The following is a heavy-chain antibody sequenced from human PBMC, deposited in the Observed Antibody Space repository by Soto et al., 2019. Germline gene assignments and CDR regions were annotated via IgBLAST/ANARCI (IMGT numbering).Heavy chain of an antibody. D-gene: IGHD6-13*01. CDR1: GFSLSSYA. CDR3: ARKGLAAAGTYSYGMDV. V-gene: IGHV3-30-3*01. Sequence: QVQLVESGGGVVQPGRSLRLSCAASGFSLSSYAMHWVRQAPGKGLEWVAVISYDGSNKYYADSVKGRFTISRDNSKNTLYLQTNSQRAEDTAVYYCARKGLAAAGTYSYGMDVWGQGTTVTVSS. CDR2: ISYDGSNK. J-gene: IGHJ6*02.